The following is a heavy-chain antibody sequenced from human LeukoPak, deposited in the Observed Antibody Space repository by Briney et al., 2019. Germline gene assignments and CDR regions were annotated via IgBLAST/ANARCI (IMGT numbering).Heavy chain of an antibody. V-gene: IGHV3-30*03. J-gene: IGHJ4*02. Sequence: GGSLRLSCAASGFTSSDYGMNWVRQAPGKGLEWVAVISYDGSNKYYADSVKGRFTISRDNSKNTLYLQMNSLRAEDTAVYYCTTMIELDYWGQGTLVTVSS. D-gene: IGHD3-22*01. CDR3: TTMIELDY. CDR2: ISYDGSNK. CDR1: GFTSSDYG.